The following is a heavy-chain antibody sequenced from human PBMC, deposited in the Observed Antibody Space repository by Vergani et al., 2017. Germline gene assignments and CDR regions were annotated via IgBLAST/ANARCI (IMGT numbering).Heavy chain of an antibody. J-gene: IGHJ3*02. CDR1: GFTFSGYS. V-gene: IGHV3-21*04. D-gene: IGHD2-2*01. Sequence: VQLVESGGGLVKPGGSLRLSCAASGFTFSGYSMNWVRQAPGKGLEWVSSISSSSSYIYYADSVKGRFTISRDNAKNSLYLQMNSLRAEDTALYYCAKDRGANIVVVPAARYAFDIWGQGTMVTISS. CDR3: AKDRGANIVVVPAARYAFDI. CDR2: ISSSSSYI.